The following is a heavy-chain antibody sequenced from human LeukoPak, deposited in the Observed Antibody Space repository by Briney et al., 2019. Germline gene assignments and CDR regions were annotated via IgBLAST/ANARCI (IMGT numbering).Heavy chain of an antibody. CDR2: IVLGAGNT. CDR3: AAQRGASLHDFWSTRLFDP. D-gene: IGHD3-3*01. CDR1: GFTFPNSA. V-gene: IGHV1-58*02. Sequence: ASVKVSCKASGFTFPNSAMQWVRQARGQRREWIGWIVLGAGNTVYSHKFHDRVTITRDVSTNTAYMELDSLGSEDTAVYYCAAQRGASLHDFWSTRLFDPWGQGTLVTVSS. J-gene: IGHJ5*02.